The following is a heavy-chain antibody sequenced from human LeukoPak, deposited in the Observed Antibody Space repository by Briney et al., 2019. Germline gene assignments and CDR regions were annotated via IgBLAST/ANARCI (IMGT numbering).Heavy chain of an antibody. CDR2: IKQDGSEK. CDR1: GFTFSSYW. V-gene: IGHV3-7*01. D-gene: IGHD2-2*01. CDR3: ARSLIVVVPAANPPYYFDY. J-gene: IGHJ4*02. Sequence: PGGSLRLSCAASGFTFSSYWMSWVRQAPGKGLEWVANIKQDGSEKYYVDSVKGRFTISRDNAKNSMYLRMNSLRAEDTAVYYCARSLIVVVPAANPPYYFDYWGQGTLVTVSS.